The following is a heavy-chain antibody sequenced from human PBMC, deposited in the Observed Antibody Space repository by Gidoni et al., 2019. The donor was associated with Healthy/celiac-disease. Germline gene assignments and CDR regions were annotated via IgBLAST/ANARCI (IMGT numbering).Heavy chain of an antibody. J-gene: IGHJ4*02. V-gene: IGHV3-30-3*01. CDR1: GCTFSSYA. D-gene: IGHD6-13*01. Sequence: QVQLVESGGGVVQPGWSLRLSCAASGCTFSSYAMHWVRLAPGKGLDCVAVISYDGSNKSYADSVKGRFTISRDNSKNTLYLQMNSLRAEDTAVYYCARVGSSWYGPLDYWGQGTLVTVSS. CDR2: ISYDGSNK. CDR3: ARVGSSWYGPLDY.